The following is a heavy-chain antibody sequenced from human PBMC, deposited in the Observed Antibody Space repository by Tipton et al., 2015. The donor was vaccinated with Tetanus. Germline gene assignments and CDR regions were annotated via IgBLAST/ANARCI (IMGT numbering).Heavy chain of an antibody. CDR3: GVLVRGVLLTRVIEH. CDR1: GISFSDAF. V-gene: IGHV3-11*01. CDR2: IRGGENTV. Sequence: GSLRLSCAASGISFSDAFMSWIRQAPGKGLEWVSYIRGGENTVYVADSMKGRMTVSRDNAKSSQYLQMNSLRAEGTAVYYCGVLVRGVLLTRVIEHWGRGTLVAVSS. J-gene: IGHJ4*02. D-gene: IGHD3-10*01.